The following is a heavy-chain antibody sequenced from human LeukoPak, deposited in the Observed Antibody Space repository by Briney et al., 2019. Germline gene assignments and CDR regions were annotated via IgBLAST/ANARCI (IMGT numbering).Heavy chain of an antibody. CDR3: ARIREDYYDSSGYYRFDY. CDR2: IYYSGST. J-gene: IGHJ4*02. D-gene: IGHD3-22*01. V-gene: IGHV4-59*08. CDR1: GSSISSYY. Sequence: SETLSLTCTVSGSSISSYYWSWIRQPPGKGLEWIGYIYYSGSTNYNPSLKSRVTISVDTSKNQFSLKLSSVTAADTAVYYCARIREDYYDSSGYYRFDYWGQGTLVTVSS.